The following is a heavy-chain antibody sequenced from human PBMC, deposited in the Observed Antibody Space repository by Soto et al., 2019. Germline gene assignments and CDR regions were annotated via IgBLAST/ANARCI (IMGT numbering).Heavy chain of an antibody. CDR2: INPKSGGT. V-gene: IGHV1-2*04. CDR1: GYSFTDYH. D-gene: IGHD2-8*01. J-gene: IGHJ6*02. Sequence: ASVKVSCKASGYSFTDYHIHWVRQAPGQGLEWLGRINPKSGGTSTAQKFQGWVTMTRDRSISTVYMELTRPRSDDTAVYFCARGHSTDCSNGVCSFFYNHEMDVWGQGTTVT. CDR3: ARGHSTDCSNGVCSFFYNHEMDV.